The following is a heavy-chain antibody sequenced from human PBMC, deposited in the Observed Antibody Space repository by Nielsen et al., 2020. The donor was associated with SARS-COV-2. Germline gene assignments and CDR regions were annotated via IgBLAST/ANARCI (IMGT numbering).Heavy chain of an antibody. V-gene: IGHV3-23*01. D-gene: IGHD3-9*01. Sequence: WIRQPPGKGLEWVSTISGSGDSTYYADSVKGRFTISRDNAKNSLYLQMNSLRAEDTAVYYCARRLRYFDWSIYYYYGMDVWGQGTTVTVSS. CDR2: ISGSGDST. J-gene: IGHJ6*02. CDR3: ARRLRYFDWSIYYYYGMDV.